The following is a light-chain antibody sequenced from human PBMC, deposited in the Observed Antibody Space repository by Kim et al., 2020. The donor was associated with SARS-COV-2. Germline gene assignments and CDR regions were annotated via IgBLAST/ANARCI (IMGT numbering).Light chain of an antibody. CDR2: AAS. Sequence: SVGDRVTITCRASRSISNYSAWYQQKPGKVPKLLIYAASTLQSGVPSRFSGSGSGTDFSLTISSLQPEDVASYYCQEYYRAPPWTFGQGTKVDIK. J-gene: IGKJ1*01. V-gene: IGKV1-27*01. CDR1: RSISNY. CDR3: QEYYRAPPWT.